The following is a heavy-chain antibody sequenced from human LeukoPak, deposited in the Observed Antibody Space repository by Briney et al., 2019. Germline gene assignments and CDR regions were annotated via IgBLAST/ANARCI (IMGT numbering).Heavy chain of an antibody. Sequence: GGSLRLSCAASGFTFSSYGMHWVRQAPGKGLEWVAVISYDGSNKYYADSVKGRFTISRDNSKNTLYLQMNSLRAEDTAVYYCARDLDYGAMVSSVAFDYWGQGTLVTVSS. CDR3: ARDLDYGAMVSSVAFDY. CDR1: GFTFSSYG. J-gene: IGHJ4*02. CDR2: ISYDGSNK. D-gene: IGHD4-17*01. V-gene: IGHV3-30*19.